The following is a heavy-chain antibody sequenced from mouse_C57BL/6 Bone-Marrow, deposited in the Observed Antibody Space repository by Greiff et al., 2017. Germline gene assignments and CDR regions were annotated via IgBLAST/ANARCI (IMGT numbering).Heavy chain of an antibody. CDR1: GFSLTSYG. Sequence: QVQLQQSGPGLVQPSQSLSITCTVSGFSLTSYGVHWVRQSPGKGLEWLGVIWRGGSTDYNAAFMSRLSITKDNSKSQVFFKMKSLQADDTAIYYCAKNGLWDYDGGPLYAMDYWGQGTSVTVSS. CDR2: IWRGGST. J-gene: IGHJ4*01. CDR3: AKNGLWDYDGGPLYAMDY. D-gene: IGHD2-4*01. V-gene: IGHV2-5*01.